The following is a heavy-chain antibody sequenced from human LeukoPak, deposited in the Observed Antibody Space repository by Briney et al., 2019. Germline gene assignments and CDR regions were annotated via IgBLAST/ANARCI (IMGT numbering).Heavy chain of an antibody. V-gene: IGHV4-34*01. CDR1: GGSFSGYY. CDR3: ASRPDTMVRGVAADY. D-gene: IGHD3-10*01. J-gene: IGHJ4*02. CDR2: INHSGST. Sequence: PSETLSLTCAVYGGSFSGYYWSWIRQPPGKGLEWIGEINHSGSTNYNPSLKSRVTISVDKSKNQFSLKLSSVTAADTAVYYCASRPDTMVRGVAADYWGQGTLVTVSS.